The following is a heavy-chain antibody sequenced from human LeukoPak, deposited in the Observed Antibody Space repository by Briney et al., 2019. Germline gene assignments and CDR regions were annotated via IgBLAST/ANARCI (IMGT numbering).Heavy chain of an antibody. V-gene: IGHV3-30*18. CDR2: ISYDGSNK. D-gene: IGHD2-2*01. CDR3: AKGPRRSYCSSTSCYDIYFDY. J-gene: IGHJ4*02. Sequence: GGSLRLACAASGFTFSSYGMHWVRQAPGKGLGWVAVISYDGSNKYYADSVRGRFRISRDNSKNTMYLQMNSPRAEDTAVYYCAKGPRRSYCSSTSCYDIYFDYWGQGTLVTVSS. CDR1: GFTFSSYG.